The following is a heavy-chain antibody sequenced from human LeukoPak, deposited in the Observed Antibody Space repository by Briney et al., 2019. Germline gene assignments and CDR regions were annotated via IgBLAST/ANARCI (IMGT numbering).Heavy chain of an antibody. CDR1: GFALRNYG. Sequence: GSLRLSCAVSGFALRNYGMSWVRQAPGKGLEWVSAISGSGDSTYYADSVKGRFTISRDTSKNTLYLQVNSLRAEDTAVYYCAKNRGVLRNFDCFDYWGQGTLVTVSS. J-gene: IGHJ4*02. V-gene: IGHV3-23*01. CDR3: AKNRGVLRNFDCFDY. CDR2: ISGSGDST. D-gene: IGHD3-9*01.